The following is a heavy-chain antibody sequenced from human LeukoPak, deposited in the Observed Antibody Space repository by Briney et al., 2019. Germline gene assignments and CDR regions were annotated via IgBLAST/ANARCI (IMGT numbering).Heavy chain of an antibody. V-gene: IGHV3-7*01. Sequence: GRCLRLSCAASGFTFSGFSMSWVRQSPTKGLEWVANIKQDGSERYYVDSVKGRFTISRDNAKNSLSLQMNNLRVEDTAVYYCARAGSHWHYVYWGQGTVVTVSS. CDR1: GFTFSGFS. CDR2: IKQDGSER. CDR3: ARAGSHWHYVY. D-gene: IGHD3-10*01. J-gene: IGHJ4*02.